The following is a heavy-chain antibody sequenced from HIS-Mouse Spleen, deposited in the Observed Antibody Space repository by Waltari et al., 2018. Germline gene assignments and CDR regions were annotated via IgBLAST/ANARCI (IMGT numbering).Heavy chain of an antibody. D-gene: IGHD1-7*01. CDR3: ASSRNYNY. V-gene: IGHV3-7*01. Sequence: EVQLVESGGGLVQPGGSLRLSCAASGFTFSRYWMSWVRQAPGKGLEWVANIKQDGSEKYYVDSVKGRFTISRDNAKNSLYLQMNSLRAEDTAVYYCASSRNYNYWGQGTLVTVSS. J-gene: IGHJ4*02. CDR2: IKQDGSEK. CDR1: GFTFSRYW.